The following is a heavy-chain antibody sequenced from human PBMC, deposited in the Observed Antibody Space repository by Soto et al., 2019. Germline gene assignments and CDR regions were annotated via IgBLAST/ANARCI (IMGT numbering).Heavy chain of an antibody. CDR1: GYTFTGYY. CDR3: ARTRLYYDILTGPHYYYGMDV. V-gene: IGHV1-2*04. D-gene: IGHD3-9*01. CDR2: INPNSGGT. J-gene: IGHJ6*02. Sequence: ASVKVSCKASGYTFTGYYMHWVRQAPGQGLEWMGWINPNSGGTNYAQKFQCWVTMTRDTSISTAYMELSRLRSDDTAVYYCARTRLYYDILTGPHYYYGMDVWGQGTTVTVSS.